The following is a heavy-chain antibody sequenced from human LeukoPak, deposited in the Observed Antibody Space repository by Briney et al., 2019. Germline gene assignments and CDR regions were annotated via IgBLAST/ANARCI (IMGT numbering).Heavy chain of an antibody. CDR2: IYHSVTT. D-gene: IGHD3-10*01. Sequence: PSETLSLTCAVSGGSIDSGGHSWSWIRQPPGTGLEWIGYIYHSVTTYYNPPLKSRVTMSVSRSRNQFSLNLGSVTAADTAVYYCARHLGSAFHDAFDVWGQGTMVIVSS. CDR1: GGSIDSGGHS. V-gene: IGHV4-30-2*01. CDR3: ARHLGSAFHDAFDV. J-gene: IGHJ3*01.